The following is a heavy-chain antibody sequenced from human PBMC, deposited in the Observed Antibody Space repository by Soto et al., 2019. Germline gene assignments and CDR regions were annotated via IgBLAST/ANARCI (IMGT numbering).Heavy chain of an antibody. CDR2: ISSGSSDT. V-gene: IGHV3-21*01. CDR1: GFTFSRVS. J-gene: IGHJ4*02. CDR3: ARVAY. Sequence: RGSRRLSCEASGFTFSRVSMNWFRQVPGKGLEWVASISSGSSDTWYADSVKGRFIISRDNAQNSLFLQMNTLRPEDTAMYYCARVAYWGPGTQVTVSS.